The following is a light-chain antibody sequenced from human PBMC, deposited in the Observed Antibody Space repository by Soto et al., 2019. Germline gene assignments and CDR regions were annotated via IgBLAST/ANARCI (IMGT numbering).Light chain of an antibody. CDR3: SSYTTSTSFIL. V-gene: IGLV2-14*01. CDR1: SSDVGSYTY. Sequence: QSALTQPASVSGSPRQSITISCTGASSDVGSYTYVSWYQQHPGKAPKLMIYEVNNRPSGVSNRFSGSKSSNTASLTISGLQAEDEADYYCSSYTTSTSFILFGGGTKLTVL. J-gene: IGLJ2*01. CDR2: EVN.